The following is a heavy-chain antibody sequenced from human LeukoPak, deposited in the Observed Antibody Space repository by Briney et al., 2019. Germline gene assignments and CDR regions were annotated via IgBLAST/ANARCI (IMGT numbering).Heavy chain of an antibody. CDR1: GGSISSGGYS. V-gene: IGHV4-30-2*01. Sequence: PSETLSLICAVSGGSISSGGYSWSWIRQPPGKGLEWIGYIYHSGSTYYNPSLKSRVTVSVDRSKNQFSLKLSSVTAADTAVYYCARDFRGFDPWGQGTLVTVSS. CDR2: IYHSGST. D-gene: IGHD2/OR15-2a*01. J-gene: IGHJ5*02. CDR3: ARDFRGFDP.